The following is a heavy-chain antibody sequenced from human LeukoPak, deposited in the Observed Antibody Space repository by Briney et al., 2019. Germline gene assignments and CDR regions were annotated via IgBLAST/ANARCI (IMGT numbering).Heavy chain of an antibody. Sequence: SETLSLTCAVYGGSFSGYYWSWIRQPPGKGLEWIGEINHSGSTNYNPSLKSRVTISVDTSKNQFSLKLSSVTAADTAVYYCAGGVFLFYYYSMDVWGQGTTVTVSS. CDR3: AGGVFLFYYYSMDV. J-gene: IGHJ6*02. D-gene: IGHD2-21*01. V-gene: IGHV4-34*01. CDR2: INHSGST. CDR1: GGSFSGYY.